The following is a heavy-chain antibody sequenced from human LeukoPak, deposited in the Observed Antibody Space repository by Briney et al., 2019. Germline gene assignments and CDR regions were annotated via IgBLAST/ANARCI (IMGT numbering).Heavy chain of an antibody. CDR3: AKSYCSCRNCARFDY. Sequence: GGSLRLSCAASGFTFNIYAMNWVRHAPGKGLVWVSTITDSGRSTLYPDSVKGRFTISRDNYKNTLYLQMNSRRVDETAVYYCAKSYCSCRNCARFDYWGQGTLVIVSS. D-gene: IGHD2-2*01. J-gene: IGHJ4*02. CDR2: ITDSGRST. V-gene: IGHV3-23*01. CDR1: GFTFNIYA.